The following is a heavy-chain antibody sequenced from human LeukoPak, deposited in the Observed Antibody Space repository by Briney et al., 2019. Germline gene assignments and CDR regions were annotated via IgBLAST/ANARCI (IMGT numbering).Heavy chain of an antibody. CDR3: ARGVGGSRYNDPDFDY. Sequence: GESLKISCKGSGYSFTSYWIGWVRQMPGKGLEWMGIIYPGDSDTRYSPSFQGQVTISADKSISTAYLQWSSLKASDTAMYYCARGVGGSRYNDPDFDYWGQGTLVTVSS. J-gene: IGHJ4*02. D-gene: IGHD2-15*01. V-gene: IGHV5-51*01. CDR2: IYPGDSDT. CDR1: GYSFTSYW.